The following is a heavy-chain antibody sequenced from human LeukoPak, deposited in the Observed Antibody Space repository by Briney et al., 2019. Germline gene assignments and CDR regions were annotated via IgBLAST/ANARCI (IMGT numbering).Heavy chain of an antibody. CDR1: GGSLSSYY. D-gene: IGHD3-9*01. CDR3: ARDHTYYDILTGYSFGAFDI. J-gene: IGHJ3*02. CDR2: IYYSGST. Sequence: PSETLSLTCTVSGGSLSSYYWSWIRQPPGKGLEWIGYIYYSGSTNYNPSLKSRVTISVDTSKNQFSLKLSSVTAAETAVSYCARDHTYYDILTGYSFGAFDIWGQETMVTVSS. V-gene: IGHV4-59*01.